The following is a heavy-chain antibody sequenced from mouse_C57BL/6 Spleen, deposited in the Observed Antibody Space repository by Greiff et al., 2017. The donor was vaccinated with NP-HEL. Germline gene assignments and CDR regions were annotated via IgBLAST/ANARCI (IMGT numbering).Heavy chain of an antibody. D-gene: IGHD1-1*01. Sequence: VQLKESGPELVKPGASVKIPCKASGYTFTDYNMDWVKQSHGKSLEWIGDINPNNGGTIYNQKFKGKATLTVDKSSSTAYMELRSLTSEDTAVYYCARKGVYYYGSSFFFDYWGQGTTLTVSS. CDR1: GYTFTDYN. J-gene: IGHJ2*01. CDR3: ARKGVYYYGSSFFFDY. V-gene: IGHV1-18*01. CDR2: INPNNGGT.